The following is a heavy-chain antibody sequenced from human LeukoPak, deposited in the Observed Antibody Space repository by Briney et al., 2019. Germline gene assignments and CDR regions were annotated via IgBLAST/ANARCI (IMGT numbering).Heavy chain of an antibody. J-gene: IGHJ3*02. V-gene: IGHV3-23*01. CDR2: ISGSGGST. CDR1: GFTFSSYA. CDR3: AKDTVVIPAAGDAFDI. Sequence: PGGSLRLSCAASGFTFSSYAMSWVRQAPGKGLEWVSAISGSGGSTYYADSVKGRFTISRDNSKKTLYLQMNSLRAEDTAVYYCAKDTVVIPAAGDAFDIWGQGTMVTVSS. D-gene: IGHD2-2*01.